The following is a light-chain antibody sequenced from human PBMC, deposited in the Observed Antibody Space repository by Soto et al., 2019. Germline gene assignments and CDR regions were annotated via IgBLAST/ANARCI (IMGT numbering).Light chain of an antibody. J-gene: IGKJ5*01. CDR2: AAS. Sequence: ETVMTQSAVILSVSAGDRGTLPCRASQTGDSRYLAWYQQKRGQAPRLLIYAASSRATGVPDRFSGTGSGTDFTLTINNLEPEDFAVYYCQVRTNWSIAFGRGTRLEI. V-gene: IGKV3D-20*02. CDR1: QTGDSRY. CDR3: QVRTNWSIA.